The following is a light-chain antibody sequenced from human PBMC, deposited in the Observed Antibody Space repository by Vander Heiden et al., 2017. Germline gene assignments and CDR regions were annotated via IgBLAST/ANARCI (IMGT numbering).Light chain of an antibody. J-gene: IGLJ3*02. V-gene: IGLV1-40*01. CDR3: KSYDSRLSGVM. Sequence: HSVLTQPPSVSGAPGQRLTIPCTGTSSNIGAGYDVHWYKQVRGPATKLLISGNSTRPSGVPDRFAGCKSGTSASLAIAGLKAEDEAEYSCKSYDSRLSGVMFGGGTKLTVL. CDR1: SSNIGAGYD. CDR2: GNS.